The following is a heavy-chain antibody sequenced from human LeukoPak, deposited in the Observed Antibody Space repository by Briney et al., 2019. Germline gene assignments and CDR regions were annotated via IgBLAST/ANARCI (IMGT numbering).Heavy chain of an antibody. CDR3: ARRGCSGGSCYSHYYYYYMDV. V-gene: IGHV3-7*01. CDR1: GFTFSSYW. D-gene: IGHD2-15*01. CDR2: IKQDGSEK. J-gene: IGHJ6*03. Sequence: GGSLRLSCAASGFTFSSYWMSWVRQAPGKGLEWVANIKQDGSEKYYVDSVKGRFTISRDNAKNSLYLQMNSLRAEDTAVYYCARRGCSGGSCYSHYYYYYMDVWGKGTTVTVSS.